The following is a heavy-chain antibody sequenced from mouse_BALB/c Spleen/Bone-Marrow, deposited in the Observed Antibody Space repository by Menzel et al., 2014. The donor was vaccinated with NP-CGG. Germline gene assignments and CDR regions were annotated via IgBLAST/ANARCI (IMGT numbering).Heavy chain of an antibody. CDR3: ARDRGLTYFDY. J-gene: IGHJ2*01. CDR1: GFTFTDYY. CDR2: IRNKANGYTT. D-gene: IGHD2-4*01. V-gene: IGHV7-3*02. Sequence: VQLKQSGGGLVQPGGSLRLSCATSGFTFTDYYMGWVRQPPGKALEWLGFIRNKANGYTTEYSASVKGRFTISRDNSQSILYLQMNTLRAEDSATYYCARDRGLTYFDYWGQGTTLTVSS.